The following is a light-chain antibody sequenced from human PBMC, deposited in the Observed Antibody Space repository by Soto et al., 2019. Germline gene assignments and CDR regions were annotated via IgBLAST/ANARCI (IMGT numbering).Light chain of an antibody. Sequence: VMTQSPAILSVSPGERATLSCRASLSISTNLAWYQQRPGQAPRLLMYDVSTRATGTPDRFSGSGSGTEFALTISILQAEDSAVCYCHQYDRWLLWTFGQGTRVEI. J-gene: IGKJ1*01. CDR1: LSISTN. CDR2: DVS. V-gene: IGKV3-15*01. CDR3: HQYDRWLLWT.